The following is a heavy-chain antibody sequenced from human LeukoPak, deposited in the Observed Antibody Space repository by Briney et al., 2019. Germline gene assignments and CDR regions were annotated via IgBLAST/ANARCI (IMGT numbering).Heavy chain of an antibody. V-gene: IGHV4-30-2*01. CDR2: IYHSGST. Sequence: SQTLSLTCAVSGGSISSGGYSWSWIRQPPGKGLEWIGYIYHSGSTYYNPSLKSRVTISVDTSKNQFSLKLSSVTAADTAVYYCARDIAAARFNWFDPWGQGTLVTVSS. J-gene: IGHJ5*02. D-gene: IGHD6-13*01. CDR1: GGSISSGGYS. CDR3: ARDIAAARFNWFDP.